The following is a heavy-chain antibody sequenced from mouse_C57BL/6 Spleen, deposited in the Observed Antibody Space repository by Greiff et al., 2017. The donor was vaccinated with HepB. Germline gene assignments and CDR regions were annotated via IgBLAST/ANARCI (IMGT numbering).Heavy chain of an antibody. CDR3: ASLNWDGYFDV. V-gene: IGHV4-1*01. D-gene: IGHD4-1*01. CDR1: GVDFSRYW. CDR2: INPDSSTI. J-gene: IGHJ1*03. Sequence: AASGVDFSRYWMSWVRRAPGKGLEWIGEINPDSSTINYAPSLKDKFIISRDNAKNTLYLQMSKVRSEDTALYYCASLNWDGYFDVWGTGTTVTVSS.